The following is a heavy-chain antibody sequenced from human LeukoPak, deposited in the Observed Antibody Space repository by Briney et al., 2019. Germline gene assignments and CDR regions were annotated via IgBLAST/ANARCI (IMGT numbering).Heavy chain of an antibody. CDR1: GFTFIDYW. CDR2: IKSDGSTT. V-gene: IGHV3-74*01. CDR3: ARTDHLDY. D-gene: IGHD1-1*01. J-gene: IGHJ4*02. Sequence: GGSLRLSCAASGFTFIDYWMHWVRQAPGKGLVWVSRIKSDGSTTTYADSVKGRFTISRDDAKNTLFLQMNGLRADDTGVYYCARTDHLDYWGQGTLVTVSS.